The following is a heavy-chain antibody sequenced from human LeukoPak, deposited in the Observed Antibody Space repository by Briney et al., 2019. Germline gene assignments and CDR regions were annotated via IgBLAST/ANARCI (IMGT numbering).Heavy chain of an antibody. J-gene: IGHJ4*02. CDR1: GDSISSYS. CDR3: ARGTAYGDTGSFDY. Sequence: SETLSLTCTVSGDSISSYSWSWIRQPPGKELEWIAYIYYSGSTNYNSSLKSRVTMSVDTSKSQVSLKLSSVTAADSAVYYCARGTAYGDTGSFDYWGQGTLVTVSS. CDR2: IYYSGST. D-gene: IGHD4-17*01. V-gene: IGHV4-59*01.